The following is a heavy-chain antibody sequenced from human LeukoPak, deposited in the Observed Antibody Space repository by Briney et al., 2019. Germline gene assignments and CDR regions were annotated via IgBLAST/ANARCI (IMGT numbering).Heavy chain of an antibody. J-gene: IGHJ5*02. Sequence: GASVKVSCKASGYIFTSYNIYWVRQAPGQGLEWMGWINPNSGGTNYAQKFQGRVTMTRDTSISTAYMELSRLRSDDTAVYYCARCPLSGSPPQFDPWGQGTLVTVSS. CDR1: GYIFTSYN. V-gene: IGHV1-2*02. CDR3: ARCPLSGSPPQFDP. D-gene: IGHD1-26*01. CDR2: INPNSGGT.